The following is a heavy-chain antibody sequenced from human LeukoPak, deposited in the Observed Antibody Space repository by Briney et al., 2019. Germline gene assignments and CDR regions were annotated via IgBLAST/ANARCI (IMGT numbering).Heavy chain of an antibody. CDR2: INPSGGST. D-gene: IGHD1-26*01. J-gene: IGHJ3*02. Sequence: ASVKVSCKASGYTFTKYYIHWVRQAPGQGLEWMGIINPSGGSTSYAHKFQGRGTMTRDMSTNTVYMELSSLRSEDTAVYYCARVESWEHSGSSQDVLDIWGQGTMVTVSS. CDR1: GYTFTKYY. V-gene: IGHV1-46*01. CDR3: ARVESWEHSGSSQDVLDI.